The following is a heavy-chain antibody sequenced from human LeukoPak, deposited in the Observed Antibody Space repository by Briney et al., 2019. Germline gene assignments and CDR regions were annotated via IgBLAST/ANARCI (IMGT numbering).Heavy chain of an antibody. CDR3: AIGNSHDAEYFQH. CDR2: IYYSGST. J-gene: IGHJ1*01. Sequence: PSETLSLTCTVSGGSISSYYWSWIRQPPGKGLEWIGYIYYSGSTNYNPSLKSRVTISVDTSKNQFSPKLSSVTAADTAVYYCAIGNSHDAEYFQHWGQGTLVTVSS. CDR1: GGSISSYY. D-gene: IGHD4-23*01. V-gene: IGHV4-59*01.